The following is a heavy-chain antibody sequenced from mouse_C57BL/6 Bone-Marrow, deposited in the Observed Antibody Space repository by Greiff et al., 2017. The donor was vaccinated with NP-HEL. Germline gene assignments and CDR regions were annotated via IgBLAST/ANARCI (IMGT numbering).Heavy chain of an antibody. J-gene: IGHJ1*03. D-gene: IGHD1-1*01. V-gene: IGHV5-4*01. Sequence: DVHLVESGGGLVKPGGSLKLSCAASGFTFSSYAMSWVRPTPEKRLEWVATISDGGSYTYYPDNVKGRFTISRDNAKNNLYLQMSHLKSEDTAMYYCAREDYGSSYWYFDVWGTGTTVTVSS. CDR3: AREDYGSSYWYFDV. CDR2: ISDGGSYT. CDR1: GFTFSSYA.